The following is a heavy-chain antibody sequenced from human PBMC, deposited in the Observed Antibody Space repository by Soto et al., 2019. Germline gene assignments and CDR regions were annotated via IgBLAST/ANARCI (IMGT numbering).Heavy chain of an antibody. J-gene: IGHJ4*02. CDR3: ARDLGLALDS. V-gene: IGHV3-48*02. D-gene: IGHD3-3*01. CDR2: ISGGGLPI. CDR1: GFTCSTFS. Sequence: EVQLVESGGGSVQPGGSLRLSCAASGFTCSTFSMNWVRQAPGRGLEWISYISGGGLPISYAASVKGRFTISRDNAKNSLYLQMDSLTDEDTAVYYCARDLGLALDSRGQGTLVNVSS.